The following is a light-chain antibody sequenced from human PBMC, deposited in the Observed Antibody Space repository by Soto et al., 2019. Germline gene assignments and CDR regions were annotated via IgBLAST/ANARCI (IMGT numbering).Light chain of an antibody. Sequence: DIPMTQSPSSLSASVGDRVTITCRASQNINNYLNWYQQKPGKAPKFLIYAASSLQSGVPSRFSGGGSGTYFTLTISRLQPEDFAIYYCQQSYSTPYTFGQGTKLEIK. CDR1: QNINNY. V-gene: IGKV1-39*01. CDR3: QQSYSTPYT. J-gene: IGKJ2*01. CDR2: AAS.